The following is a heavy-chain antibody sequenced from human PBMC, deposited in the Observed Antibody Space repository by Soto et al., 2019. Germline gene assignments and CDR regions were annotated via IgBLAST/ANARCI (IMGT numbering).Heavy chain of an antibody. V-gene: IGHV4-59*01. D-gene: IGHD6-19*01. CDR3: ARSVAVPGAHIDY. CDR1: GGSISGSY. CDR2: VYYTGST. J-gene: IGHJ4*02. Sequence: SETLSLTGSVSGGSISGSYWSWIRQSPGKGLEWFGYVYYTGSTNYSPSLRSRVSISVYTSKNEFSLRRSSVTAADTAVYFCARSVAVPGAHIDYWGQGTQVTVSS.